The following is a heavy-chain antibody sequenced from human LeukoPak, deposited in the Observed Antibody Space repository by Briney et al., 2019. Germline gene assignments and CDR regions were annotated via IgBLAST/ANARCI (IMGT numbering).Heavy chain of an antibody. D-gene: IGHD6-19*01. CDR2: INPNSDGS. V-gene: IGHV1-2*02. J-gene: IGHJ4*02. CDR3: ARVQGSGWPIDY. Sequence: ASVKVSCKASGYTFTGYYMHWVRQAPGQGLEWMGWINPNSDGSNYAQKFQGRVTMTRDTSISTAYMELSRLRSDDTAVYYCARVQGSGWPIDYWGQGTLVTVSS. CDR1: GYTFTGYY.